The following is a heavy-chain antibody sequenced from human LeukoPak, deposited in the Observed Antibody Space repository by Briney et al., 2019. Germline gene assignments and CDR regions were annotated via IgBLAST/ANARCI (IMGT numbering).Heavy chain of an antibody. Sequence: PGGSLRLSCAASGFIFSNYWMHWVRQAPGKGLVWVSRINSDGINTSYADSVKGRFTISRDNSKNTLSLQMNSLRAEDTSVYYCARGQRRHIDMAPSFDYWGQGTLVTVSS. CDR3: ARGQRRHIDMAPSFDY. J-gene: IGHJ4*02. D-gene: IGHD5-24*01. CDR1: GFIFSNYW. V-gene: IGHV3-74*01. CDR2: INSDGINT.